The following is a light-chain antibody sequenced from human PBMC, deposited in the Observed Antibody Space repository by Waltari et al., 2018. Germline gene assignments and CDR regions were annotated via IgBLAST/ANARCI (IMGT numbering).Light chain of an antibody. J-gene: IGKJ3*01. CDR3: QQSYSTPHT. CDR2: AAS. V-gene: IGKV1-39*01. Sequence: DIQMTQSPPSLSASVGDRITITCRASQTINSYLNWYQQKPGKAPKLLIYAASSLQSGVPSRFIGTGSGTDFTLTISNLQPEDFATYYCQQSYSTPHTFGPGTKVDIK. CDR1: QTINSY.